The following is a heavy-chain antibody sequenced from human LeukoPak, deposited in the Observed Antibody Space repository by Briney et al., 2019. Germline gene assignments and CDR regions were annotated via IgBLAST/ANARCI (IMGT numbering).Heavy chain of an antibody. CDR1: GFTFDDYA. V-gene: IGHV3-9*01. D-gene: IGHD6-13*01. J-gene: IGHJ3*02. CDR3: AKVGDIAAATGAFDI. Sequence: PGRSLRLSCAASGFTFDDYAMHWVRQAPGKGLEWVSGISWNSGSIGYADSVKGRFTISRDNAKNSLYLQMNSLRAEDTALYYCAKVGDIAAATGAFDIWGQGTMVTVSS. CDR2: ISWNSGSI.